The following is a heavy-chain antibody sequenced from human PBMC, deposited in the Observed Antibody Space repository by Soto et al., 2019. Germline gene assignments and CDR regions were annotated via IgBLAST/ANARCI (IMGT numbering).Heavy chain of an antibody. J-gene: IGHJ4*02. CDR3: ARAGPTVIPLYEY. CDR2: ISYSGTT. Sequence: SETLSLTCSVSGGSISPYYWSWIRQPPGKGLEWIGYISYSGTTNYNPSLKSRITLSVDTSKNQFSLKLSAVTAADTAVYYCARAGPTVIPLYEYWGQGTLVTVSS. D-gene: IGHD4-4*01. CDR1: GGSISPYY. V-gene: IGHV4-59*01.